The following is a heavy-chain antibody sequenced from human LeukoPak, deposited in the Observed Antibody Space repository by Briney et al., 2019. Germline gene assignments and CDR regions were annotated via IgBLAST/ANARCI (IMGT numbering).Heavy chain of an antibody. Sequence: GGSLRLSCAASGFTFSSYGMHWVRQAPGKGLEWVAVISYDGSNKYYADSVKGRFTISRDNSKNTLYLQMNSLRAEDTAVYYCAKDQGYCSSTSCYPGAFDIWGQGTMVTVSS. J-gene: IGHJ3*02. CDR1: GFTFSSYG. CDR2: ISYDGSNK. V-gene: IGHV3-30*18. CDR3: AKDQGYCSSTSCYPGAFDI. D-gene: IGHD2-2*01.